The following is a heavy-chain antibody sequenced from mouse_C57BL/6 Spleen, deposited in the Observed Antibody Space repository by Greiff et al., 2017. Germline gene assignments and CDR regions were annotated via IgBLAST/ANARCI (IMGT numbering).Heavy chain of an antibody. V-gene: IGHV1-39*01. Sequence: VQLQQSGPELVKPGASVKISCKASGYSFTDYNMNWVKQSNGKSLEWIGVINPNYGTTSYNQKFKGKATLTVDQSSSTAYMQLNSLTSEDSAVYYCASPYYYDYDGPWFAYWGQGTLVTVSA. J-gene: IGHJ3*01. CDR3: ASPYYYDYDGPWFAY. D-gene: IGHD2-4*01. CDR1: GYSFTDYN. CDR2: INPNYGTT.